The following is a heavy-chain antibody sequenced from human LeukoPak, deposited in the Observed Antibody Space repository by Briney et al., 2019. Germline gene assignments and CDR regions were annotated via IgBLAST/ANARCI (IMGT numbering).Heavy chain of an antibody. Sequence: PSETLSLTCTVSGGSVSSDSYYWSWIRQPPGKGLEWIGYIYYSGSTNYNPSLKSRVTISVDTSKNQFSLKLSSVTAADTAVYYCATNRRDYDFWSGYFPPEENAEYFQHWGQGTLVTVSS. J-gene: IGHJ1*01. CDR2: IYYSGST. CDR1: GGSVSSDSYY. CDR3: ATNRRDYDFWSGYFPPEENAEYFQH. D-gene: IGHD3-3*01. V-gene: IGHV4-61*01.